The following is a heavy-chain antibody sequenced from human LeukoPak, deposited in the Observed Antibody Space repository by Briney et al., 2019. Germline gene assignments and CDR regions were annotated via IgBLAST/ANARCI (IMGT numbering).Heavy chain of an antibody. CDR2: IKQDGSEK. J-gene: IGHJ4*02. V-gene: IGHV3-7*01. Sequence: PGGSLRLSCAASGFMLSSYWMSWVRQAPGKGLEWVANIKQDGSEKYYVDSVKGRFTISRDNAKNSLFLQTNRLRAEDTAVYFCARDPWTNSDYDGFDYWGQGTLVTVSS. D-gene: IGHD5-12*01. CDR1: GFMLSSYW. CDR3: ARDPWTNSDYDGFDY.